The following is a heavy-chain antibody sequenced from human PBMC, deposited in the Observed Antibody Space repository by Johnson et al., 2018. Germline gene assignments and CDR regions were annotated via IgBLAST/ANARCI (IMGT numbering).Heavy chain of an antibody. J-gene: IGHJ4*02. D-gene: IGHD3-22*01. CDR2: ISYDGGNK. CDR1: GFTFSSHA. Sequence: QVQLVESGGGAVQPGRSLRLSCAASGFTFSSHAMHWVRQAPGKGLEWVAVISYDGGNKFYADSVEGRFTISRDNSKKTLYLQMNTLTTEDTAVYYGGREGYYDSDGYDYEVGLHSWGQGTLVTVAS. CDR3: GREGYYDSDGYDYEVGLHS. V-gene: IGHV3-30*04.